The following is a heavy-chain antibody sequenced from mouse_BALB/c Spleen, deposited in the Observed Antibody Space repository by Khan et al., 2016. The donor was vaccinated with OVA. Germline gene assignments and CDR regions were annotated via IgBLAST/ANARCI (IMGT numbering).Heavy chain of an antibody. CDR2: ISYSGST. V-gene: IGHV3-2*02. Sequence: EVQLQESGPGLVKPPQSLSLTCTVTGYSITSDYAWNWIRQFPGNKLEWMGYISYSGSTSYNPSLKSRISITRDTSKNQFFLQLNSVTTEDTATYYCARRLGRWYFDYWGQGTTLTVSS. D-gene: IGHD4-1*01. CDR1: GYSITSDYA. CDR3: ARRLGRWYFDY. J-gene: IGHJ2*01.